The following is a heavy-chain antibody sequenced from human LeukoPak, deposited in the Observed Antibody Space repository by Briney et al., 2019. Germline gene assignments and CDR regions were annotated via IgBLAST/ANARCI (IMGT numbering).Heavy chain of an antibody. D-gene: IGHD2-21*01. CDR2: IYSGGST. J-gene: IGHJ4*02. CDR3: ARDCGGYCYEY. V-gene: IGHV3-66*01. Sequence: GGSLRLSCAASGFTFSSNYMSWVRQAPGKGLEWVSVIYSGGSTYYADSVKGRFTISRDNSKNTLYLQMNSLRAEDTAVYYCARDCGGYCYEYWGQGTLVTVSS. CDR1: GFTFSSNY.